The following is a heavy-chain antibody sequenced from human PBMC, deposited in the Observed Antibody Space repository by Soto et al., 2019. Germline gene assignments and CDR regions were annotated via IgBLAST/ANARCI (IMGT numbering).Heavy chain of an antibody. D-gene: IGHD3-22*01. V-gene: IGHV3-30*18. J-gene: IGHJ4*02. CDR1: GFTFSSYG. Sequence: PGGSLRLSCAASGFTFSSYGMHWVRQAPGKGLEWVAVISYDGSNKYYADSVKGRFTISRDNSKNTLYLQMNSLRAEDTAVYYCAKDHGSSGPIDYWGQGTLVTVSS. CDR2: ISYDGSNK. CDR3: AKDHGSSGPIDY.